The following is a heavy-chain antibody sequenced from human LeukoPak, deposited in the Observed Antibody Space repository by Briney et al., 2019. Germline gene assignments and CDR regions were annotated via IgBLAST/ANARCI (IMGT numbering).Heavy chain of an antibody. CDR3: ARYSSSWTDAFDI. CDR2: INPSGGST. V-gene: IGHV1-46*01. D-gene: IGHD6-13*01. J-gene: IGHJ3*02. Sequence: GASVKVSCKASGYAFTSYYMHWVRQAPGQGLEWMGIINPSGGSTSYAQKFQGRVTMTRDTSTSTVYMELSSLRSEDTAVYYCARYSSSWTDAFDIWGQGTMVTVSS. CDR1: GYAFTSYY.